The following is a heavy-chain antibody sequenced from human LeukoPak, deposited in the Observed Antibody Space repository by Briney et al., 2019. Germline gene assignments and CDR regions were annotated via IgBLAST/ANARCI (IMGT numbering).Heavy chain of an antibody. J-gene: IGHJ4*02. Sequence: PSETLPLTCTVSGGSISSSYSYWGWIRQPPGKGLEWIGNIYYSGSTYYNPSLKSRVTISVDTSKNHFSLKLNSVTAADTAVYYCARGTVVVVTAGAPTSSYYFDYWGQGTLVTVSS. CDR3: ARGTVVVVTAGAPTSSYYFDY. D-gene: IGHD2-21*02. CDR1: GGSISSSYSY. CDR2: IYYSGST. V-gene: IGHV4-39*07.